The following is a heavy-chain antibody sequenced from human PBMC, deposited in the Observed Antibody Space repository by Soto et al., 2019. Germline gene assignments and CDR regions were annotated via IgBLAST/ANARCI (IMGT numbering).Heavy chain of an antibody. J-gene: IGHJ5*02. Sequence: SQTLSLTCAISGDSVSSNSAAWNWIRQSPSRGLEWLGRTYYRSKWYNDYAISVKSRITINPDTSKNQFSLQLNSVTPEDMAVYYCVRGGLERGKWNWFDPWGQGXLVTVYS. CDR2: TYYRSKWYN. CDR1: GDSVSSNSAA. V-gene: IGHV6-1*01. CDR3: VRGGLERGKWNWFDP. D-gene: IGHD1-1*01.